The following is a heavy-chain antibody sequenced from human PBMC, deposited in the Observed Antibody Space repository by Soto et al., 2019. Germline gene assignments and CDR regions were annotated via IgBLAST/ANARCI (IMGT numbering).Heavy chain of an antibody. D-gene: IGHD6-6*01. Sequence: EVQLVESGGALVKPGGSLRLSCVSSGFTFSSAWTSWVRQAPGKGLEWVARVKSSSDGGAIHYAAPVKGRFTISRDDAGGMLYLQMNGLKNEDSAVYYCTDFARWGQGTSVTVSS. CDR2: VKSSSDGGAI. V-gene: IGHV3-15*02. CDR1: GFTFSSAW. CDR3: TDFAR. J-gene: IGHJ4*02.